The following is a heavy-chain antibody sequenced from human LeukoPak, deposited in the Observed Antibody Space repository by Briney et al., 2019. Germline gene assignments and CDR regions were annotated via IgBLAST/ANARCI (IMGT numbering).Heavy chain of an antibody. J-gene: IGHJ4*02. Sequence: GGSLRLSCAASGFPFSSYSMTWVRQATGKGLEWVANLKPDGTTKFYVDSVKGRFTISRDNALNSLYLQMNSLRAEDTAIYYCARSIPYGTTWYGRSDYWGQGTLVTVSS. CDR3: ARSIPYGTTWYGRSDY. V-gene: IGHV3-7*03. CDR1: GFPFSSYS. D-gene: IGHD6-13*01. CDR2: LKPDGTTK.